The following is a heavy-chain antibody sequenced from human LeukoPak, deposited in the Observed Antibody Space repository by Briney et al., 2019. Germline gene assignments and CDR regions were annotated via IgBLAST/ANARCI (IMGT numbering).Heavy chain of an antibody. CDR2: IYYSGST. CDR1: GGSISSSSYY. V-gene: IGHV4-39*01. Sequence: SETLSLTCTVSGGSISSSSYYWGWIRQPPGKGLEWIGSIYYSGSTYYNPSLKSRVTISVDTSKNQFSLKLSSVIAADTAVYYCARQVHDFDVYYSSTYYYYGLDVWGQGTTVTVSS. J-gene: IGHJ6*02. D-gene: IGHD3-22*01. CDR3: ARQVHDFDVYYSSTYYYYGLDV.